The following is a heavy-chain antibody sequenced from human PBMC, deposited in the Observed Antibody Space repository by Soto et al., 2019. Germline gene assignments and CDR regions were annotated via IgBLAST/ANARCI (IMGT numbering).Heavy chain of an antibody. V-gene: IGHV1-18*01. CDR2: ISAYNGNT. D-gene: IGHD2-2*01. CDR3: ARDYSRYCSSTSCIGSDAFDI. CDR1: GYTFTSYG. Sequence: ALVKVACKASGYTFTSYGISWVRQTTGQGLEWMGWISAYNGNTNYAQKLQGRVTMTTDTSTSTAYMELRSLRSDDTAVYYCARDYSRYCSSTSCIGSDAFDIWGQGTMVTVSS. J-gene: IGHJ3*02.